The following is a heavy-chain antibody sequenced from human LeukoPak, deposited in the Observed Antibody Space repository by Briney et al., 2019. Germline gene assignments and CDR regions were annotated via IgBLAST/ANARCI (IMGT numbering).Heavy chain of an antibody. Sequence: GGSLRLSCAASGFTFSSNWITWVRQAPGKGLEWVAIIKQDGSEKYYVDSVRGRFTISRDNAKNSLYLQMNTLRADDTAVYYCARAGGWYAGDYWGQGTLVTVSS. CDR1: GFTFSSNW. V-gene: IGHV3-7*05. J-gene: IGHJ4*02. CDR3: ARAGGWYAGDY. D-gene: IGHD6-19*01. CDR2: IKQDGSEK.